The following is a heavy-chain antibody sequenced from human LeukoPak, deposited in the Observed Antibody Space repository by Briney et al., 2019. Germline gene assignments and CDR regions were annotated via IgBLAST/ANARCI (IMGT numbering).Heavy chain of an antibody. D-gene: IGHD3-22*01. CDR3: AKGLLRGFDY. J-gene: IGHJ4*02. V-gene: IGHV3-23*01. CDR1: GFTFSSYS. CDR2: ISGSGGST. Sequence: GGSLRLSCAASGFTFSSYSMNWVRQAPGKGLEWVSAISGSGGSTYYADSVKGRFTISRDNSKNTLYLQMNSLRAEDTAIYYCAKGLLRGFDYWGQGTLVTVSS.